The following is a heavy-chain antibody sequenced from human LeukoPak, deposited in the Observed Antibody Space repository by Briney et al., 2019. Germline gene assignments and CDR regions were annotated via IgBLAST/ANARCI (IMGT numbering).Heavy chain of an antibody. CDR2: ISDSSSYI. J-gene: IGHJ4*02. CDR3: AREPTSMGSDY. V-gene: IGHV3-21*01. CDR1: GFTFSTYS. D-gene: IGHD5-18*01. Sequence: GGSLTLSCTASGFTFSTYSMTWVRQAPGKGLEWVSSISDSSSYIYYTDSVKGRFTISRDNAKNSLYLQMNSLRADDAAVYYCAREPTSMGSDYWGQGTLVTVSS.